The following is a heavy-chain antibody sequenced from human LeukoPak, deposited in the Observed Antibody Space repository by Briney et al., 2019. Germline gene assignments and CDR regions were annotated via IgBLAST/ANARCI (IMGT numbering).Heavy chain of an antibody. D-gene: IGHD4-17*01. CDR3: ARAGFYGDYTDY. J-gene: IGHJ4*02. Sequence: PGGSLRLSCAASGFTFSSYEMNWVRQAPGKGLEWVSSISGSSTYIYYADSVKGRFTISRDNAKNSLYLQMNSLRAEDTAVYYCARAGFYGDYTDYWGQGTLVTVSS. CDR2: ISGSSTYI. CDR1: GFTFSSYE. V-gene: IGHV3-21*01.